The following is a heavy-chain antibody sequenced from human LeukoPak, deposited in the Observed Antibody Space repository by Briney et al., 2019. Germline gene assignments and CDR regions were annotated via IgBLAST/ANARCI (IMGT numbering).Heavy chain of an antibody. D-gene: IGHD2/OR15-2a*01. J-gene: IGHJ4*02. CDR2: IGGSGDST. Sequence: RGSLRLSCAASGFTFITYAMSWVRHAPGTGLDWVSPIGGSGDSTNYADSVKGRFTISRDNSKNMLYLQTHSLRVEDTAVYYCAKGKGTSSSSIDWWGQGTLVTVSS. V-gene: IGHV3-23*01. CDR3: AKGKGTSSSSIDW. CDR1: GFTFITYA.